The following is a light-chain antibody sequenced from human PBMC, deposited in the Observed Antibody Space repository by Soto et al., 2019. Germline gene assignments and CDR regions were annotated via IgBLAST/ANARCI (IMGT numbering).Light chain of an antibody. CDR3: SSNTSTTRV. CDR1: SSDVGANNY. Sequence: QSALTQPPSASGSPGQSVTISCTGTSSDVGANNYVSWYQQHPGKAPKLMIYEVTKRPSGVPDRFSGSKSGNTASLTVSGLADEEEDDYYCSSNTSTTRVFGTGTKLTVL. V-gene: IGLV2-8*01. CDR2: EVT. J-gene: IGLJ2*01.